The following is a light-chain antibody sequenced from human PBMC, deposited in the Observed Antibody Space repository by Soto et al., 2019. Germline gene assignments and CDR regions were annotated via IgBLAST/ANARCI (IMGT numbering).Light chain of an antibody. CDR1: QSVDSNY. CDR2: ATS. V-gene: IGKV3-20*01. CDR3: QQYGSSVYT. Sequence: ENVLTQSPGTLSLSPGERATLSCRASQSVDSNYLAWYQHKPGQPPRLLLYATSTRATGIPDRFSGSGSGTDFTLAINGLEPEDFAVYYCQQYGSSVYTFGQGTKLEIK. J-gene: IGKJ2*01.